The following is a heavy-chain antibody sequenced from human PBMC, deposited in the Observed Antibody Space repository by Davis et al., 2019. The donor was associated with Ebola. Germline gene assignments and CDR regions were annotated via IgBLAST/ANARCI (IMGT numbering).Heavy chain of an antibody. CDR3: AKEELKVFDY. D-gene: IGHD3-10*01. V-gene: IGHV3-23*01. CDR1: GFTFSSYT. J-gene: IGHJ4*02. CDR2: ISGSGDGT. Sequence: PGGSLRLSCAASGFTFSSYTMSWVRQAPGKGLEWVSAISGSGDGTYYADSVKGRFTISRDNSKNTLILQMNSLRAEDTAIYYCAKEELKVFDYWGQGTLVTVSS.